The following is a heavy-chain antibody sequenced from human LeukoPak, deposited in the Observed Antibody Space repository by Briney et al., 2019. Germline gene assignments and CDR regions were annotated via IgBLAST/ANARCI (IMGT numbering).Heavy chain of an antibody. CDR2: IYYSGST. CDR1: GGSISSGGYY. V-gene: IGHV4-31*03. J-gene: IGHJ4*02. D-gene: IGHD3-10*01. Sequence: SETLSLTCTVSGGSISSGGYYWSWIRQHPGKGLEWIGYIYYSGSTYYNPSLKSRVTISVGTSKNQFSLKLSSVTAADTAVYYCARTPYYYGSGSYLYWGQGTLVTVSS. CDR3: ARTPYYYGSGSYLY.